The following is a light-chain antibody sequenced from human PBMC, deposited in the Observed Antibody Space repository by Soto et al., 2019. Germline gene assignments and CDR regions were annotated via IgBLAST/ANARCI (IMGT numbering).Light chain of an antibody. CDR1: QSISDN. CDR3: QQSFGTPPT. Sequence: DIQTTQSPSSLSASVGDRVTITCRASQSISDNLNWYQHKPGTAPNLLIYAASSLQSGVPSRFSGSGSGTDFTLTISSLQPEDFVTYYCQQSFGTPPTFGGGTKVEIK. J-gene: IGKJ4*01. CDR2: AAS. V-gene: IGKV1-39*01.